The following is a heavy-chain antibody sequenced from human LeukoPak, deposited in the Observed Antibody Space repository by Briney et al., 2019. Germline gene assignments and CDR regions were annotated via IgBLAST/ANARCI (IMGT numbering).Heavy chain of an antibody. D-gene: IGHD6-13*01. J-gene: IGHJ4*01. CDR3: ARDGTAAGLYFDL. Sequence: GGSLRLSCVISGFTFSDYWMNWVRQAPGKGLEWVGSINQNGAEKTYLDSVKGRFTISRDNPRNSLYLQMNSLRAEDTAIYYCARDGTAAGLYFDLWSQGALVTVSS. CDR1: GFTFSDYW. V-gene: IGHV3-7*01. CDR2: INQNGAEK.